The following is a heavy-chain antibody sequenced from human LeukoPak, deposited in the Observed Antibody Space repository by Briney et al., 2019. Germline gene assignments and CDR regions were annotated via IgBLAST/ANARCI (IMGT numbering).Heavy chain of an antibody. J-gene: IGHJ3*02. Sequence: PGGSLRLSCAASGFTFSSYAMNWVRQAPGKGLEWVSSITSSSSYIYYADSVKGRFTISRDNAKNSLYLQMNSLRAEDTAVYYCARVVASTMVRGAYAFNIWGRGTMVTVSS. D-gene: IGHD3-10*01. CDR2: ITSSSSYI. CDR1: GFTFSSYA. V-gene: IGHV3-21*01. CDR3: ARVVASTMVRGAYAFNI.